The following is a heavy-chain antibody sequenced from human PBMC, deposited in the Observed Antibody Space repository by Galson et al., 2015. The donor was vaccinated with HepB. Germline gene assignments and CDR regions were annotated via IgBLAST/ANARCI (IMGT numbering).Heavy chain of an antibody. CDR1: GFTFGTYW. J-gene: IGHJ4*02. Sequence: SLRLSCAASGFTFGTYWMSWVRQTPGEGLEWVANIKEDGSEKYYVDSVKGRFAISRDNAKNSMYLQMNSLRAEDTAVYYCARGGGWSLDYWGQGTLVSVSS. CDR2: IKEDGSEK. V-gene: IGHV3-7*03. CDR3: ARGGGWSLDY. D-gene: IGHD2-15*01.